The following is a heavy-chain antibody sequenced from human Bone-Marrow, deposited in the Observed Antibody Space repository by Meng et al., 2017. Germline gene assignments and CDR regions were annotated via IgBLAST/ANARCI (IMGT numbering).Heavy chain of an antibody. CDR2: IWYDGSNK. V-gene: IGHV3-33*01. Sequence: GESLKISCAASGFTFSSYGMHWVRQAPGKGLEWVAVIWYDGSNKYYADSVKGRFTISRDNSKNTLYLQMNSLRAEDTAVYYCARSPVREVIKLSYWGQRTLVTVSS. CDR3: ARSPVREVIKLSY. D-gene: IGHD3-10*01. J-gene: IGHJ4*02. CDR1: GFTFSSYG.